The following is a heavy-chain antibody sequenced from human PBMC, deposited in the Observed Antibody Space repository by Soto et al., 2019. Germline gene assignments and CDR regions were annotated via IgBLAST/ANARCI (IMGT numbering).Heavy chain of an antibody. J-gene: IGHJ6*02. Sequence: QVQLVQSGSEVKKPGSSVKVSCKASGGTFSSYAISWVRQVPGQGLEWMGGIMPIFGTPDYAQKFQGRVTITADASTSIAYMELSSLRSEDTGVYYCARDNDRPQLGGNYCYMMDVWGQGTTVTVSS. D-gene: IGHD1-1*01. V-gene: IGHV1-69*12. CDR1: GGTFSSYA. CDR2: IMPIFGTP. CDR3: ARDNDRPQLGGNYCYMMDV.